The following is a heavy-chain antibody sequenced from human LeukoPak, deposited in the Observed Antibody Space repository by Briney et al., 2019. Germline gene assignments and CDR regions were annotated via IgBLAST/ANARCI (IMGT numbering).Heavy chain of an antibody. CDR3: ARAVGATTIYYYYYYMDV. J-gene: IGHJ6*03. D-gene: IGHD1-26*01. CDR1: GGSFSGYY. Sequence: PSETLSLTCAVYGGSFSGYYWSWIRQPPGKGLEWIGEINHSGSTNYNPSLKSRVTISVDTSKNQFSLKLSSVTAADTAVYYCARAVGATTIYYYYYYMDVWGKGTTVTISS. V-gene: IGHV4-34*01. CDR2: INHSGST.